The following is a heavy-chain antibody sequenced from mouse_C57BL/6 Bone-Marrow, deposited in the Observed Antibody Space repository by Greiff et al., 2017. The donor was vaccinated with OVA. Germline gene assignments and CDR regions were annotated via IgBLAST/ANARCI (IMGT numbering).Heavy chain of an antibody. CDR3: ARGSYHYGSSYFDV. CDR1: GYTFTDYN. V-gene: IGHV1-18*01. Sequence: VQLQQSGPELVKPGASVKIPCKASGYTFTDYNMDWVKQSHGKSLEWIGDINPNNGGTIYNQKFKGKATLTVDKSSSTAYMELRSLTSEDTAVYYCARGSYHYGSSYFDVWGTGTTVTVSS. D-gene: IGHD1-1*01. CDR2: INPNNGGT. J-gene: IGHJ1*03.